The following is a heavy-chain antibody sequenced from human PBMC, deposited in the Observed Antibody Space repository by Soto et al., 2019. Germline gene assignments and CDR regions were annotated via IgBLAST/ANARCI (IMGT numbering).Heavy chain of an antibody. CDR2: SFYRGST. J-gene: IGHJ4*02. CDR1: GGSISSRSHY. V-gene: IGHV4-39*01. Sequence: QLQLQESGPGLVKPSETLSLTCTVSGGSISSRSHYWGWIRQSPGKHLEWIGSSFYRGSTHYNPSLKTRGTIAADTSKKPASLTLYSVTAADAAVYYCATADGFGVVTPFFEYWGQGILVTVSS. D-gene: IGHD3-3*01. CDR3: ATADGFGVVTPFFEY.